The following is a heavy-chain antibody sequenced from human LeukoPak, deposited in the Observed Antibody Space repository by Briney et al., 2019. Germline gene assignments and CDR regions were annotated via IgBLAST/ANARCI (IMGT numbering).Heavy chain of an antibody. CDR1: GFTFDDYG. J-gene: IGHJ6*03. CDR3: ARRIVATRNYYYYYMDV. D-gene: IGHD5-12*01. V-gene: IGHV3-20*04. CDR2: TNWNGGST. Sequence: PGGSLRLSCAASGFTFDDYGMSWVRQAPGKGLEWVSGTNWNGGSTGYADSVKGRFTISRDNAKNSLYLQMNSLRAEDTALYYCARRIVATRNYYYYYMDVWGKGTTVTVSS.